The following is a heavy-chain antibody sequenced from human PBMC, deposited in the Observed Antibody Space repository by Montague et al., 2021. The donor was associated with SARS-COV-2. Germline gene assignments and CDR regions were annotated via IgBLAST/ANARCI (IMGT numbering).Heavy chain of an antibody. V-gene: IGHV4-34*01. Sequence: SETLSLTCAVYGGSFSDYHWSWIRQPPGQGLEWIGEINHSGNTNYNPSLKCRVTISRDTSKSQFSLKLSSVTAADTAVYYCARGRYSSSWYGWKGMDVWGQGTTVTVSS. CDR3: ARGRYSSSWYGWKGMDV. D-gene: IGHD6-13*01. CDR1: GGSFSDYH. J-gene: IGHJ6*02. CDR2: INHSGNT.